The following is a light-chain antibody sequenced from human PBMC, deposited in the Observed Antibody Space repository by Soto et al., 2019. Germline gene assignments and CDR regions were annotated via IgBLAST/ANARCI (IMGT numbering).Light chain of an antibody. Sequence: QLVLTQSPSASASLGXSVKLTCTLXXXXSSYAIAWHQQQPEKGPRYLMKLNSDGSHSKGDGIPDRFSGSSSGAERYLTISSLQSEDEADYYCQTWGTGPFVFGTGTKLTVL. CDR3: QTWGTGPFV. CDR1: XXXSSYA. V-gene: IGLV4-69*01. J-gene: IGLJ1*01. CDR2: LNSDGSH.